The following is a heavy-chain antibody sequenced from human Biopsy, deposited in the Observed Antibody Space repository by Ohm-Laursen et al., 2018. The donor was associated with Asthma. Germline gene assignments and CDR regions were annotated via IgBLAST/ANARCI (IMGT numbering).Heavy chain of an antibody. Sequence: SLRLSCSASGFTFDNYTMPWVRQAPGKGLEWVTIISYDGRNTYYADSVEGRFTISRDNSKNTLFLQMSSLRPEDTAVYYCARGGLHYYEYYGMDVWGQGTTVTVSS. V-gene: IGHV3-30*04. CDR3: ARGGLHYYEYYGMDV. J-gene: IGHJ6*02. CDR1: GFTFDNYT. D-gene: IGHD2-21*02. CDR2: ISYDGRNT.